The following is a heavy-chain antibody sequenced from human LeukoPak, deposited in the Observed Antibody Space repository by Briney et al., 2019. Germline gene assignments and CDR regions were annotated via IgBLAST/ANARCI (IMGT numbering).Heavy chain of an antibody. D-gene: IGHD2-2*01. Sequence: GGSLRLSCAASGFTFDDYGMSWVRQAPGKGLEWVSAVSASGGSTYYAASVKGRFTISRDNSKNTLYLQMNSLRAEDMALYYCAKDRGSTSYYMDVWGKGTTVTVSS. V-gene: IGHV3-23*01. CDR2: VSASGGST. J-gene: IGHJ6*03. CDR3: AKDRGSTSYYMDV. CDR1: GFTFDDYG.